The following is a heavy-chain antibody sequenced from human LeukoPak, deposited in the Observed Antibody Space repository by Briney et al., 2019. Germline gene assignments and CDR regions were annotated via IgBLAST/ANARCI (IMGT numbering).Heavy chain of an antibody. CDR1: GGSISSGGYS. CDR2: IYHSGST. V-gene: IGHV4-30-2*01. D-gene: IGHD2-2*01. CDR3: ARAGHCSSTSCYAGGYFDY. Sequence: PSQTLSLTCAVSGGSISSGGYSWSWIRQPPGKGLEWIGYIYHSGSTYYNPSLKSRVTISVDRSKNQFSLKLSSVTAADMAVYYCARAGHCSSTSCYAGGYFDYWGQGTLVTVSS. J-gene: IGHJ4*02.